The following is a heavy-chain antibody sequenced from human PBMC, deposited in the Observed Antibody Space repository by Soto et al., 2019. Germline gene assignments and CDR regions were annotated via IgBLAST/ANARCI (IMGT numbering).Heavy chain of an antibody. CDR2: ISSSGGST. V-gene: IGHV3-23*01. CDR3: AKEYTSSWTFDP. Sequence: EVQLLESGGGLVQPGGSLRLSCAASGFTFSSYGMSWVRQAPGKGLEWVSAISSSGGSTYYADSVKGRFTISRDNSKNTQYLQMNSLRVEDTAVYYCAKEYTSSWTFDPRGQGTLVTVSS. D-gene: IGHD6-13*01. CDR1: GFTFSSYG. J-gene: IGHJ5*02.